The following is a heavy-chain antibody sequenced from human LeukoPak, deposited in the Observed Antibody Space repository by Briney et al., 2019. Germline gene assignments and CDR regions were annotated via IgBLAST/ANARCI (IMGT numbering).Heavy chain of an antibody. CDR3: AKGTAPLDY. D-gene: IGHD1-1*01. CDR2: IRYDGSNK. V-gene: IGHV3-30*02. CDR1: GFTFSSYS. Sequence: PGGSLRLSCAASGFTFSSYSMHWVRQAPGKGLEWVAFIRYDGSNKYYADSVKGRFTISRDNSKNTLYLQMNSLRAEDTAVYYCAKGTAPLDYWGQGTLVTVSS. J-gene: IGHJ4*02.